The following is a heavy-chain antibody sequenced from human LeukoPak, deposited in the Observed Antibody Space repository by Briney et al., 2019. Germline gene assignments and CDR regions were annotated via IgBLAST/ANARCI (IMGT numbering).Heavy chain of an antibody. CDR1: GGSISNYY. CDR3: GGGGGAASGGAV. CDR2: IYPSGST. Sequence: SETLSLTCTVSGGSISNYYWSWIRQSAGKGLEWIGRIYPSGSTNYNPSLKSRVTLSVDTSKNQFSLKLSSVTAADTAVYYCGGGGGAASGGAVGGKGPRAPAS. J-gene: IGHJ6*03. V-gene: IGHV4-4*07. D-gene: IGHD1-26*01.